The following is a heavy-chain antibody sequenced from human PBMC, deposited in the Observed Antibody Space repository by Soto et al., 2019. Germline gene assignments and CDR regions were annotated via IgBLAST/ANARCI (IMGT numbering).Heavy chain of an antibody. CDR1: GFTFSSYG. Sequence: SLRLSCAASGFTFSSYGMHWVRQAPGKGLEWVAVIWYDGSNKYYTDSVKGRFTISRDNSKNTLYLQMNSLRVEDTAVYYCASPSGWYQIDFWGQGTLVTVSS. V-gene: IGHV3-33*08. J-gene: IGHJ4*02. CDR3: ASPSGWYQIDF. CDR2: IWYDGSNK. D-gene: IGHD6-19*01.